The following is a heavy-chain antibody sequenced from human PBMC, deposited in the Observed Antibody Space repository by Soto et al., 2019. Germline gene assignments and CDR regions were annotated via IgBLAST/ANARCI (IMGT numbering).Heavy chain of an antibody. J-gene: IGHJ6*03. D-gene: IGHD2-2*01. Sequence: SETLSLTCAVYGGSFSGYYWSWIRQPPGKGLEWIGEINHSGSTNYNPSLKSRVTISVDTSKNQFSLKLSSVTAADTAVYYCARLPYIVVVPAAIAASYMDVWGKGTTVTVSS. CDR3: ARLPYIVVVPAAIAASYMDV. CDR1: GGSFSGYY. V-gene: IGHV4-34*01. CDR2: INHSGST.